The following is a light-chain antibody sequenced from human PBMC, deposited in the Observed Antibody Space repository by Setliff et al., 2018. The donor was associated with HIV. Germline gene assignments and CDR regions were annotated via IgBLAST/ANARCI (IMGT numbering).Light chain of an antibody. V-gene: IGLV2-14*03. CDR1: SSDVGHYNY. CDR2: DFS. CDR3: SSYTTSSTYV. Sequence: QSALIQPASVSGSPGQSITISCTGTSSDVGHYNYVSWYQQHPGKAPKFMISDFSNRPSGISNRFSGSKSGNTASLTISGLQAEDEADYYCSSYTTSSTYVFGTGTKVTVL. J-gene: IGLJ1*01.